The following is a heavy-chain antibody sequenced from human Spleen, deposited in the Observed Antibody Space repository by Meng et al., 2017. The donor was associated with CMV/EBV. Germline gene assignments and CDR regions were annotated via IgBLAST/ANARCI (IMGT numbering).Heavy chain of an antibody. CDR2: INTDGTTR. CDR1: GFTFSSFW. J-gene: IGHJ4*02. CDR3: ATEAGDTYGFDY. Sequence: CAPSGFTFSSFWMHWVRQTPGKGLVWVSRINTDGTTRTYADSVKGRFTISRDNAKNTLYLQMNSLRAEDTAVYYCATEAGDTYGFDYWGQGTLVTVSS. D-gene: IGHD5-18*01. V-gene: IGHV3-74*01.